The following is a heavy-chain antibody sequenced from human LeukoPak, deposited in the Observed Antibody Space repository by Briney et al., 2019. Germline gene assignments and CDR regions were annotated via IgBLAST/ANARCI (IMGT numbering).Heavy chain of an antibody. CDR1: GGSISSYY. D-gene: IGHD3-22*01. CDR3: ARHRDHYYDSSGYYYVFGWFDP. J-gene: IGHJ5*02. V-gene: IGHV4-59*08. Sequence: SETLSLTCTVSGGSISSYYRSWIRQPPGKGLEWIGYIYYSGSTNYNPSLKSRVTISVDTSKNQFSLKLSSVTAADTAVYYCARHRDHYYDSSGYYYVFGWFDPWGQGTLVTVSS. CDR2: IYYSGST.